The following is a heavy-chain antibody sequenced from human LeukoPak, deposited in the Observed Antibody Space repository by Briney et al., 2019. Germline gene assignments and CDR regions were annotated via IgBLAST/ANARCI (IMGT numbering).Heavy chain of an antibody. Sequence: SGTLSLTCAVSGGSISSSNWWSWVRQPPGKGLEWIGEIYHSGSTNYNPSLTSRVTISVDTSKNQFSVKLTSVSAADTAVYYCARDSGRVGAPAVWGQGALVTVSS. J-gene: IGHJ4*02. D-gene: IGHD1-26*01. CDR3: ARDSGRVGAPAV. CDR1: GGSISSSNW. V-gene: IGHV4-4*02. CDR2: IYHSGST.